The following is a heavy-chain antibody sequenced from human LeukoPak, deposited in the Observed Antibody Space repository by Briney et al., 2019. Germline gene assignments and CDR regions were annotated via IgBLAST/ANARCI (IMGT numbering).Heavy chain of an antibody. CDR1: GGSISCNSGSYY. CDR2: IYPSGST. D-gene: IGHD6-6*01. V-gene: IGHV4-61*02. Sequence: PSQTLSFTCTVSGGSISCNSGSYYWSWIRQPAGKGLEWIGRIYPSGSTAYNPSLESRVTISVDTSKNQFSLNLNSVTAADTAVYYWARGGGSSPSYWGQGTLVTVSS. J-gene: IGHJ4*02. CDR3: ARGGGSSPSY.